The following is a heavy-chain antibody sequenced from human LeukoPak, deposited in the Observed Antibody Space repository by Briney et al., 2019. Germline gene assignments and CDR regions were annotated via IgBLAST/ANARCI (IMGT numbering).Heavy chain of an antibody. D-gene: IGHD3-3*01. V-gene: IGHV1-18*01. J-gene: IGHJ6*02. CDR3: ARDTDYDFWSGYYWRSRYYGMDV. CDR2: ISAYNGNT. Sequence: GASVKVSCKASGYTFTSYGISWVRQAPGQGLEWMGWISAYNGNTNYAQKLQGRVTMTTDTSTSTAYMELRSLRSDDTAVYYCARDTDYDFWSGYYWRSRYYGMDVWGQGTTVTVSS. CDR1: GYTFTSYG.